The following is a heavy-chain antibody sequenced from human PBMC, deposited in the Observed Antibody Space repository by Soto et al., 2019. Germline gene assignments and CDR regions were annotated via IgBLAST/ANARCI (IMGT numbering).Heavy chain of an antibody. CDR3: TTAARGLGENY. D-gene: IGHD3-10*01. CDR2: IKEDGSVK. CDR1: GFTFTRFW. J-gene: IGHJ4*02. V-gene: IGHV3-7*05. Sequence: PGGSLRLSCAASGFTFTRFWMSWVRQAPGKGLEWVANIKEDGSVKSYVDSVMGRFTISRDNAKNSLYLQMDSLRAEDTATYYCTTAARGLGENYWGQGTLVTVSS.